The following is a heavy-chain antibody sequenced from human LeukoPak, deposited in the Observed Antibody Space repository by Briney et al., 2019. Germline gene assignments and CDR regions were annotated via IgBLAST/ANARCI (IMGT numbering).Heavy chain of an antibody. CDR1: GYTFTSYG. CDR3: ARGQWRHFDF. V-gene: IGHV1-2*02. CDR2: INPNSGGT. J-gene: IGHJ4*02. D-gene: IGHD6-19*01. Sequence: ASVKVSCKASGYTFTSYGISWVRQAPGQGLEWMGWINPNSGGTNYAQKFQGRVTMTRDTSISTAYMELSRLRSDDTAVYYCARGQWRHFDFWGQGTLVTVSS.